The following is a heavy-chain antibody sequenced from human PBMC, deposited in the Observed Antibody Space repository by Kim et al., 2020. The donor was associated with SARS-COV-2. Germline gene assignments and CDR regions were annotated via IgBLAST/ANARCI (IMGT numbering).Heavy chain of an antibody. CDR3: ATHPPRITVITMVRGVPAITEADWFDP. J-gene: IGHJ5*02. D-gene: IGHD3-10*01. V-gene: IGHV1-24*01. CDR2: FDPEDGET. Sequence: ASVKVSCKVSGYTLTELSMHWVRQAPGKGLEWMGGFDPEDGETIYAQKFQGRVTMTEDTSTDTAYMELSSLRSEDTAVYYCATHPPRITVITMVRGVPAITEADWFDPWGQGTLVTVSS. CDR1: GYTLTELS.